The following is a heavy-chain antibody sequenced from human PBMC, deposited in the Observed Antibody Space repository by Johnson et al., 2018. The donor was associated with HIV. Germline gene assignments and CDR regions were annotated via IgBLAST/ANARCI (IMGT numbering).Heavy chain of an antibody. CDR1: GFTFSDYY. CDR2: ISSSGSII. V-gene: IGHV3-11*04. CDR3: ARDSTPWGGDYVGYAFDI. D-gene: IGHD4-17*01. Sequence: QVQLVESGGGLVNPGGSLRLSCAASGFTFSDYYMSWIRQAPGKGLEWVSYISSSGSIIYYADSVKGRFTISRDNAKNSLYLRMNSLRAEDTAVYYCARDSTPWGGDYVGYAFDIWGQGTMVAVSS. J-gene: IGHJ3*02.